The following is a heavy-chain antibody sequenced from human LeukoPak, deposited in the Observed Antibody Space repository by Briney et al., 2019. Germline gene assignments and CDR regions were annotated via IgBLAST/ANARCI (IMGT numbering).Heavy chain of an antibody. J-gene: IGHJ5*02. CDR3: ARHSGSGSLSRPFDP. Sequence: SETLSLTCNVSGGSVTSGGFYWGWLRQPPGKGPEWIATVYYTGSTNYNPSLKSRVTISIDTSKNQFSLRLTSVTATDTAVYYCARHSGSGSLSRPFDPWGQGTLVTVSS. CDR2: VYYTGST. V-gene: IGHV4-39*01. D-gene: IGHD3-10*01. CDR1: GGSVTSGGFY.